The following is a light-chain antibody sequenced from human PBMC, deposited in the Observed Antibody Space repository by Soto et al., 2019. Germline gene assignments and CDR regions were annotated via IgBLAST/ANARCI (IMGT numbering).Light chain of an antibody. CDR1: TSDVGGYNH. V-gene: IGLV2-8*01. Sequence: QSALTQPPSASGSPGQSVTISCTGTTSDVGGYNHVSWYQQYPGEAPKLMIYEVSKRPSGVPDRFSGSKSGDTASLTVSGLQAEDEADYYCSSFAGSNIYVFGTGTKVTVL. J-gene: IGLJ1*01. CDR3: SSFAGSNIYV. CDR2: EVS.